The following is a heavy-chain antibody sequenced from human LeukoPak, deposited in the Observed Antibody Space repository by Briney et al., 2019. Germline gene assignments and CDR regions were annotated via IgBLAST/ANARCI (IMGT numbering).Heavy chain of an antibody. J-gene: IGHJ6*03. Sequence: SETLSLTCSVSGDSISTSSYYWGWIRQPPGKGLEWIGTVYYSGSTYYNPSLTSRVTISVDTSKNQFSLKLSSVTAADTAVYYCARHKDYYYSYMDVWGKGTTVTISS. CDR2: VYYSGST. V-gene: IGHV4-39*01. CDR3: ARHKDYYYSYMDV. CDR1: GDSISTSSYY.